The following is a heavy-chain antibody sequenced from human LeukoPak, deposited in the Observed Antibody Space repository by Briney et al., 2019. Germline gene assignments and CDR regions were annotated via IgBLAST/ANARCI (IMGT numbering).Heavy chain of an antibody. V-gene: IGHV3-33*01. CDR2: IWYDGSKK. Sequence: GGSLRLSCAASGFTFSSYGMHWVRQAPGKGLEWVAVIWYDGSKKYYADSVKGRFTISRDNSKNTVYLQMNSLRAEDTAVYYCARVSPEIVVVTGTGAPDYWGQGALVTVSS. J-gene: IGHJ4*02. CDR3: ARVSPEIVVVTGTGAPDY. CDR1: GFTFSSYG. D-gene: IGHD2-21*02.